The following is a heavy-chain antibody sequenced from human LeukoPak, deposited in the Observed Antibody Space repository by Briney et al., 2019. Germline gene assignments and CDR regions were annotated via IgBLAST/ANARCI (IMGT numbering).Heavy chain of an antibody. V-gene: IGHV4-59*08. CDR1: GGSISSYY. J-gene: IGHJ2*01. Sequence: SETLSLTCTVSGGSISSYYWSWIRQPPGKGLEWIGYIHYTGSTNYNPSLKTRVTISVDTSKNQFSLNLNSVTAADTAVYYCARHVRDIAGEWYFDLWGRGTLVTVSS. CDR2: IHYTGST. CDR3: ARHVRDIAGEWYFDL. D-gene: IGHD1-26*01.